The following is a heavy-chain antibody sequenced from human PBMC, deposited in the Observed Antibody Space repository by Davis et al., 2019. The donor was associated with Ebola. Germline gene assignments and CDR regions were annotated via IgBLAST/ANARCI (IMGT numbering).Heavy chain of an antibody. D-gene: IGHD3-22*01. CDR1: GFTFSSYG. CDR3: ARDRNYYDSSDYGMDV. Sequence: PGGSLRLSCAASGFTFSSYGMHWVRQAPGKGLEWVAVISYDGSNKYYADSVKGRFTISRDNSKNTLYLQMNSLRAEDTAVYYCARDRNYYDSSDYGMDVWGQGTTVTVSS. CDR2: ISYDGSNK. V-gene: IGHV3-30*03. J-gene: IGHJ6*02.